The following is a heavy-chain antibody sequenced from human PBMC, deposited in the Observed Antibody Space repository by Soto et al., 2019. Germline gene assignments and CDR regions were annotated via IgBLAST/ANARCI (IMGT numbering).Heavy chain of an antibody. Sequence: EVQLVESGGGLVQPGGSLRLSCAASGFTVSSNYMSWVRQAPEKWLEWVSVIFSGGSTYYADSVKGRFTISRDNSQNTLYLQMTSLRAEDTVVYYCARDRYPLDYWGQGTLVTVSS. D-gene: IGHD1-1*01. V-gene: IGHV3-66*01. J-gene: IGHJ4*02. CDR3: ARDRYPLDY. CDR2: IFSGGST. CDR1: GFTVSSNY.